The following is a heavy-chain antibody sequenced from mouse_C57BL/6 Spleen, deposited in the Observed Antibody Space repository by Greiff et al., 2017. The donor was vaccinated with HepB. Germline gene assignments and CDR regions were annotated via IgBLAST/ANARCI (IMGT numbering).Heavy chain of an antibody. D-gene: IGHD1-1*01. CDR3: ARGPNYYGSSLFAY. V-gene: IGHV1-18*01. Sequence: EVQLQQSGPELVKPGASVKIPCKASGYTFTDYNMDWVKQSHGKSLEWIGDINPNNGGTIYNQKFKGKATLTVDKSSSTAYMELRSLTSEDTAVYDCARGPNYYGSSLFAYWGQGTLVTVSA. J-gene: IGHJ3*01. CDR2: INPNNGGT. CDR1: GYTFTDYN.